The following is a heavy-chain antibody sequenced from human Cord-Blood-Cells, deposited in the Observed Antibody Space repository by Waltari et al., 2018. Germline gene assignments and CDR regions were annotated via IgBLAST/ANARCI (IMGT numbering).Heavy chain of an antibody. CDR3: ARRKRSFDY. Sequence: QVQLQESGPGLVKPSETLSLPCTVSGGSISSYYWSWIRQPPGKGLEWIGYIYYSGSTNYNPSLKSRVTISVDTSKNQFSLKLSSVTAADTAVYYCARRKRSFDYWGQGTLVTVSS. V-gene: IGHV4-59*08. CDR1: GGSISSYY. CDR2: IYYSGST. J-gene: IGHJ4*02. D-gene: IGHD4-17*01.